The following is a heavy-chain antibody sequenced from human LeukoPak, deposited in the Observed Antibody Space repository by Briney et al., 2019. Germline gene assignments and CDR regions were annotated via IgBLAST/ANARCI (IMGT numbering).Heavy chain of an antibody. D-gene: IGHD4-17*01. CDR2: IKQDGSEK. CDR1: GFTFSSYV. CDR3: ADYGEDAFDI. V-gene: IGHV3-7*01. J-gene: IGHJ3*02. Sequence: GGSLRLSCAASGFTFSSYVMNWVRQAPGKGLEWVANIKQDGSEKYYVDSVKGRFTISRDNAKNSLYLQMNSLRAEDTAVYYCADYGEDAFDIWGQGTMVTVSS.